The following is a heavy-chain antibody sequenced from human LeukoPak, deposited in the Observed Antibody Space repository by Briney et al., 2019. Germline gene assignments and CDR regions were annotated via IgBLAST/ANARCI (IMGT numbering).Heavy chain of an antibody. J-gene: IGHJ4*02. CDR1: PGSLRSNNHY. CDR2: IDYSGST. CDR3: VRDRQHCSGGNCYSEDLPDS. D-gene: IGHD2-15*01. V-gene: IGHV4-39*07. Sequence: SGTLSLTCTVSPGSLRSNNHYWGWVRQSPGKGLGWIGGIDYSGSTDYNPSLKSRVTISVDTSKKQFYLKLNSVTAADTAVYYCVRDRQHCSGGNCYSEDLPDSWGQGTLVIVSS.